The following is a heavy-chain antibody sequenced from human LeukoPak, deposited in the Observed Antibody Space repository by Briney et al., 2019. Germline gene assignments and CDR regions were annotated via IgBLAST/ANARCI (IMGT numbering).Heavy chain of an antibody. V-gene: IGHV3-23*01. CDR1: GFTFSDYY. CDR3: AKGNSGWELLYYYYYYMDV. CDR2: ISGSGGST. D-gene: IGHD1-26*01. J-gene: IGHJ6*03. Sequence: GGSLRLSCAASGFTFSDYYMSWIRQAPGKGLEWVSAISGSGGSTYYADSVKGRFTISRDNSKNTLYLQMDSLRAEDTAVYYCAKGNSGWELLYYYYYYMDVWGKGTTVTVSS.